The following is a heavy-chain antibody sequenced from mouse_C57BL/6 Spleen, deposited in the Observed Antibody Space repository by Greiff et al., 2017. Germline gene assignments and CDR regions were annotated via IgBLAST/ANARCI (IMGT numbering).Heavy chain of an antibody. Sequence: VKLVESGPGLVAPSQSLSITCTVSGFSLTSYGVHWVRQPPGKGLEWLVVIWSDGSTTYNSPLKSRLSSSKYYSKSQVFLKMNGLQTDVTAMYYCASEGPGYAMDYWGQAPSATVSS. CDR3: ASEGPGYAMDY. V-gene: IGHV2-6*03. J-gene: IGHJ4*01. CDR2: IWSDGST. CDR1: GFSLTSYG.